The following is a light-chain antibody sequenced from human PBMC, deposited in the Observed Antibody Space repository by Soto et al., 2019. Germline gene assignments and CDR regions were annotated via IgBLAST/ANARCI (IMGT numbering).Light chain of an antibody. V-gene: IGLV1-40*01. Sequence: QSVLTQSPSVSGAPGQGVTISCTGSSSNIGAGYDVHWYQQLPGTAPKLLIFGNNNRPPGVPDRFSGSKSGTSASLAITGLQAEDEADYYCQSYDSSLSGVIFGGGPKLTVL. J-gene: IGLJ2*01. CDR2: GNN. CDR1: SSNIGAGYD. CDR3: QSYDSSLSGVI.